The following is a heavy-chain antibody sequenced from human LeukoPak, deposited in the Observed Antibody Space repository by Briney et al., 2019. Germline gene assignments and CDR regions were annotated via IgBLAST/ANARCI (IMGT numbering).Heavy chain of an antibody. CDR1: GGSISSYY. CDR3: ARAMWGYFDY. D-gene: IGHD1-26*01. CDR2: IYYSGST. Sequence: PSETLSLTCTVSGGSISSYYWSWIRQPPGKGLEWIGYIYYSGSTNYNPSLKSRVTISVDTSKNQFSLKLSSVTAADTAVYYCARAMWGYFDYWGQGTLVTVSS. J-gene: IGHJ4*02. V-gene: IGHV4-59*01.